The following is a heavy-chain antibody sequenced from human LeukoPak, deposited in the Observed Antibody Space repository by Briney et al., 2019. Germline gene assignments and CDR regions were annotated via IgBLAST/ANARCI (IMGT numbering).Heavy chain of an antibody. J-gene: IGHJ5*02. V-gene: IGHV1-46*01. Sequence: ASVKVSCKASGYTFTNYYMHWVRQAPGQGLEWMGMINPSGGSTTYAQKFQGRVTMTRDTSTSTVYMELRSLRSDDTAVYYCARGYYDSSGYYYWGWFDPWGQGTLVTVSS. CDR1: GYTFTNYY. CDR3: ARGYYDSSGYYYWGWFDP. D-gene: IGHD3-22*01. CDR2: INPSGGST.